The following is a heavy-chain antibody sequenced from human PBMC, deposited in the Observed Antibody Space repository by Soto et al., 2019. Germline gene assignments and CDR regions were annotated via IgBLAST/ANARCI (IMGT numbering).Heavy chain of an antibody. CDR1: GGSISTYY. CDR3: ATETVDGTDNWFDP. Sequence: SETLSLTCTVSGGSISTYYWNWIRQPAGKRLEWLGRIYTSGYTKYNPSLKSRVTMSLDTSKRQFSLKLSSVTAADTAVYYCATETVDGTDNWFDPWGQGILVTVSS. V-gene: IGHV4-4*07. J-gene: IGHJ5*02. CDR2: IYTSGYT. D-gene: IGHD6-19*01.